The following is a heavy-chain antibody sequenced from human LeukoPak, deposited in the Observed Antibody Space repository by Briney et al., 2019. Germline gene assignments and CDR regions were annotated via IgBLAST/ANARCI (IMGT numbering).Heavy chain of an antibody. V-gene: IGHV4-34*01. CDR3: ARGSCSGGSCYRGYYYYMDV. J-gene: IGHJ6*03. CDR2: INHSGST. CDR1: GGSFSGYY. Sequence: SETLSLTCSVYGGSFSGYYWSWIRQPPGKGLEWIGEINHSGSTNYNPSLKSRVTISVDTSKNQFSLKLSPVTAADTAVYYCARGSCSGGSCYRGYYYYMDVWGKGTTVTVSS. D-gene: IGHD2-15*01.